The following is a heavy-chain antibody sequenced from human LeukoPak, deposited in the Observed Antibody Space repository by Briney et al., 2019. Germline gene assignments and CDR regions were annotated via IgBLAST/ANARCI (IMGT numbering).Heavy chain of an antibody. V-gene: IGHV3-48*01. CDR2: ISSSSSTI. Sequence: PGGSLRLSCAAFGFTFSSYSMNWVRQAPGKGLEWVSYISSSSSTIYYADSVKGRFTTSRDNAKNSLYLQMNSLRAEDTAVYYCARANRGYSYGYYYYYYYMDVWGKGTTVTVSS. CDR3: ARANRGYSYGYYYYYYYMDV. J-gene: IGHJ6*03. D-gene: IGHD5-18*01. CDR1: GFTFSSYS.